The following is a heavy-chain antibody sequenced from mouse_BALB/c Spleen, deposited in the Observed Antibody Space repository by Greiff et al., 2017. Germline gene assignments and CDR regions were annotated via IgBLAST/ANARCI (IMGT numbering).Heavy chain of an antibody. Sequence: EVQRVESGGGLVQPGGSRKLSCAASGFTFSSFGMHWVRQAPEKGLEWVAYISSGSSTIYYADTVKGRFTISRDNPKNTLFLQMTSLRSEDTAMYYCAREGTGTRYYAMDYWGQGTSVTVSS. CDR1: GFTFSSFG. CDR3: AREGTGTRYYAMDY. CDR2: ISSGSSTI. V-gene: IGHV5-17*02. J-gene: IGHJ4*01. D-gene: IGHD4-1*01.